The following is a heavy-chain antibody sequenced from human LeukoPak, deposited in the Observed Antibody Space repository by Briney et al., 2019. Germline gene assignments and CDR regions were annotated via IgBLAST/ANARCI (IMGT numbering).Heavy chain of an antibody. CDR1: GFTFNNYW. Sequence: GGSLRLSCAASGFTFNNYWMTWVRQAPGKGLGWVANINRDGSGRYCVDSVKGRFTISRDNAKNSLYLQLNSLRAEDTAVYYCARGGTYFSESAYWGHGTLVTVSS. CDR2: INRDGSGR. D-gene: IGHD2-15*01. V-gene: IGHV3-7*01. J-gene: IGHJ4*01. CDR3: ARGGTYFSESAY.